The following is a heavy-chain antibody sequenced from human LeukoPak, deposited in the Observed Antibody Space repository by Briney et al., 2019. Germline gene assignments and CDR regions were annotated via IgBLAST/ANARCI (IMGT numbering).Heavy chain of an antibody. V-gene: IGHV3-53*01. CDR3: AKSLGGSGSYRFGSFDY. Sequence: GGSLRLSCAASGLTVSSNYMSWVRQAPGEGLGWVSVIYSGGSTYYADSVKGRFTISRDNSKNTLYLQMNSLRAEDTAVYYCAKSLGGSGSYRFGSFDYWGQGTLVTVSS. D-gene: IGHD3-10*01. CDR2: IYSGGST. J-gene: IGHJ4*02. CDR1: GLTVSSNY.